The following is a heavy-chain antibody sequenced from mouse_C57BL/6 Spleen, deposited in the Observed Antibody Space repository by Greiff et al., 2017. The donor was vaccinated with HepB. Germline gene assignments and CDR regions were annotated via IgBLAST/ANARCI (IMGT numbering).Heavy chain of an antibody. CDR3: ARGWNGMDY. CDR1: GYTFTDYY. V-gene: IGHV1-19*01. J-gene: IGHJ4*01. Sequence: VQLQQSGPVLVKPGASVKMSCKASGYTFTDYYMNWVKQSHGKSLEWIGVINPYNGGTSYNQKFKGKATLTVDKSSSTAYMELNSLTSEDSAVYYCARGWNGMDYWGQGTSVTVSS. D-gene: IGHD1-1*02. CDR2: INPYNGGT.